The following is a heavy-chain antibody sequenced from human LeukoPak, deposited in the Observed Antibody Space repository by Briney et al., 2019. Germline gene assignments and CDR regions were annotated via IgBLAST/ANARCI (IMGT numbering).Heavy chain of an antibody. J-gene: IGHJ4*02. V-gene: IGHV3-7*01. D-gene: IGHD6-13*01. Sequence: GGSLRLSCAASGYTLSDHRMSWVRQAARKGLEWVANIKQDGREKYYVGSVKGRFTISRDNAKNSLYLQMNSLRAEDTAVYDCASSSREYWGQGTLVTVSS. CDR1: GYTLSDHR. CDR3: ASSSREY. CDR2: IKQDGREK.